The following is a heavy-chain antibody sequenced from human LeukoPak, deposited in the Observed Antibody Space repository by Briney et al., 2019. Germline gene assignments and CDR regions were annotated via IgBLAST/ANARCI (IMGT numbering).Heavy chain of an antibody. V-gene: IGHV1-69*01. CDR2: IIPIFGTA. D-gene: IGHD3-3*01. CDR3: ARDLHTYYDFWSGYARYGMDV. CDR1: GGTFSSYA. Sequence: GSSVKVSCKASGGTFSSYAISWVRQAPGQGLEWMGGIIPIFGTANYAQKFQGRVTIIADESTSTAYMELSSLRSEDTAVYYCARDLHTYYDFWSGYARYGMDVWGQGTTVTVSS. J-gene: IGHJ6*02.